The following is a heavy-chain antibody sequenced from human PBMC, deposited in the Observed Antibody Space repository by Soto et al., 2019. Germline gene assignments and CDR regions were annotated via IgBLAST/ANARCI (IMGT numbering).Heavy chain of an antibody. CDR1: GGSISSGDYY. Sequence: SETLSLTCTVSGGSISSGDYYWSWIRQPPGKGLEWIGYIYYSGSTYYNPSLKSRVTISVDTSKNQFSLKLSSATAADTAVYYCARGQSIAARGYYYYYGMDVWGQGTTVTVSS. CDR3: ARGQSIAARGYYYYYGMDV. D-gene: IGHD6-6*01. V-gene: IGHV4-30-4*01. J-gene: IGHJ6*02. CDR2: IYYSGST.